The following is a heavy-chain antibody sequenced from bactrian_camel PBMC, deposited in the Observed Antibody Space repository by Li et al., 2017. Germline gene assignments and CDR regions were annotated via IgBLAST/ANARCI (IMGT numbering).Heavy chain of an antibody. CDR2: IKKSGDERT. CDR3: ATRDSWSFNY. Sequence: DVQLVESGGGLVQPGGSLNLSCATSGLIFSAYDISWVRQAPGKRLEWVSSIKKSGDERTFVADSVKGRFTISRDNVKNTVYLQMNSLKSEDTALYYCATRDSWSFNYLGQGTQVTVS. CDR1: GLIFSAYD. D-gene: IGHD6*01. V-gene: IGHV3S40*01. J-gene: IGHJ4*01.